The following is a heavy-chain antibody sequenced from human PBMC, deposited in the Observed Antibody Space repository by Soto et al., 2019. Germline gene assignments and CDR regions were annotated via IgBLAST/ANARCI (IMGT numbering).Heavy chain of an antibody. J-gene: IGHJ4*02. CDR2: FSGRNSGT. CDR1: GFTFSNYA. Sequence: GGSLRLSCAASGFTFSNYAMTWVRQAPGKGPEWVSSFSGRNSGTWYADSAKGRFTISGDNSKSTLYLQMNSLRAEDTAVYFCARTQGFYDHWGKGTMVTVSS. V-gene: IGHV3-23*01. CDR3: ARTQGFYDH. D-gene: IGHD3-3*01.